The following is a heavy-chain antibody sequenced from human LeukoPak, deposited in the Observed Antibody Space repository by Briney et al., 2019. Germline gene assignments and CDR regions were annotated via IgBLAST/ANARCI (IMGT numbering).Heavy chain of an antibody. J-gene: IGHJ4*02. V-gene: IGHV4-39*07. CDR1: GGSISSYY. Sequence: SETLSLTCTVSGGSISSYYWGWIRQPPGKGLEWIGNIYYSGSTYYNPSLKSRVTISVDTSKNQFSLKLSSVTAADTAVYYCARVESTDYGDSCRSLFDYWGQGTLVTVSS. D-gene: IGHD4-17*01. CDR3: ARVESTDYGDSCRSLFDY. CDR2: IYYSGST.